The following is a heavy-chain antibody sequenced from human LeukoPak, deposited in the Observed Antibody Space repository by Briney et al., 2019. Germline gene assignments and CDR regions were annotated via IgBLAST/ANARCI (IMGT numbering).Heavy chain of an antibody. Sequence: PGGSLRLSCAASGFTFSNYWMSWVRQAPGKGLEWVANIKQDGSEKYYVDSVKGRFTISRDNAKNSLYLQMNSLRAEDTAVYYCARLGYSSSWKFDYWGQGTLVTVSS. J-gene: IGHJ4*02. CDR3: ARLGYSSSWKFDY. V-gene: IGHV3-7*01. CDR1: GFTFSNYW. CDR2: IKQDGSEK. D-gene: IGHD6-13*01.